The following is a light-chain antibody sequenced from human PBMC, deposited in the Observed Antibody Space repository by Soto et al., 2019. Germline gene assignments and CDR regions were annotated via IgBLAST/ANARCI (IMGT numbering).Light chain of an antibody. Sequence: QSALTRPPSVSGAAGQGVTIFCTGSSSNIGAGYDVHWYQQLPGTAPKLLIYGNSNRPSGVPDRFSGSKSGTSASLAITGLQAEDEADYYCQSYDSSLSGSRVFGTGTKVTVL. CDR1: SSNIGAGYD. CDR3: QSYDSSLSGSRV. J-gene: IGLJ1*01. CDR2: GNS. V-gene: IGLV1-40*01.